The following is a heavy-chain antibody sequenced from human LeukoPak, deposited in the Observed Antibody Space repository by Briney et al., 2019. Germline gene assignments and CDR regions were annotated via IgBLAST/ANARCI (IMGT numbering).Heavy chain of an antibody. CDR1: GGSISSYY. CDR3: ARAVWVRGPPPTNWFDP. D-gene: IGHD3-10*01. CDR2: IYYSGST. J-gene: IGHJ5*02. Sequence: SETLSLTCTVSGGSISSYYWSWIRKPPGKGLEWIGYIYYSGSTNYNPPLKSRVTISVDTSKNQFSLKLSSVTAADTAVYYCARAVWVRGPPPTNWFDPWGQGTLVTVSS. V-gene: IGHV4-59*12.